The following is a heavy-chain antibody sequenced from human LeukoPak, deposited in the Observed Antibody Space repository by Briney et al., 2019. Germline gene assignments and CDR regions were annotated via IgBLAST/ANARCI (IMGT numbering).Heavy chain of an antibody. V-gene: IGHV4-39*07. D-gene: IGHD2-15*01. J-gene: IGHJ6*03. CDR3: ARGYCSGGSCYSFYYYYYMDV. CDR2: IHDSGST. Sequence: SETLSLTCTVSGGSISSSSYYWGWIRQPPGKGLEWIGTIHDSGSTYYNPSLKSRVTISVDTSKNQFSLKLSSVTAADTAAYYCARGYCSGGSCYSFYYYYYMDVWGKGTTVTVSS. CDR1: GGSISSSSYY.